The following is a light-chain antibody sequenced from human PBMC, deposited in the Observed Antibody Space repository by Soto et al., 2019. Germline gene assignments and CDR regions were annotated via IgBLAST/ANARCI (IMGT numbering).Light chain of an antibody. CDR3: QQYDSSSPT. J-gene: IGKJ2*01. CDR2: GAS. Sequence: EIVMTQSPATLSVSPGERATLSCRASQNIRTNLAWYQQKPGQAPRLLMYGASTRATGIPARFSGSGSGTEFTLTINSLQPDDSATYYCQQYDSSSPTFGQGTKLEIK. CDR1: QNIRTN. V-gene: IGKV3-15*01.